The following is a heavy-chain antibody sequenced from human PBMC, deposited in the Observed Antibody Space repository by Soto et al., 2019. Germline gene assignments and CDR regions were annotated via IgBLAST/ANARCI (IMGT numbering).Heavy chain of an antibody. CDR3: ARTDKFNSQSSGWANRFDY. CDR2: ITNSGST. V-gene: IGHV3-23*01. CDR1: GFTFSNYA. Sequence: EVQLLESGGGLVQPGGSLRLFCEASGFTFSNYAMTWVRQAPGKGLEWVSTITNSGSTYYGDTVRGRFTISRDNSKTTVYLQMNSLRAEDTAIYYCARTDKFNSQSSGWANRFDYCGQGTLVTVSS. D-gene: IGHD6-19*01. J-gene: IGHJ4*02.